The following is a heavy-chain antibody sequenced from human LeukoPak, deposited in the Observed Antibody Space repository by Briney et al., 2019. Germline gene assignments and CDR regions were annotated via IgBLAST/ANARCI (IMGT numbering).Heavy chain of an antibody. D-gene: IGHD6-13*01. J-gene: IGHJ4*02. CDR2: INSDGSST. CDR1: GFTFSRNG. CDR3: ARIASHSSSWYDGGY. V-gene: IGHV3-74*01. Sequence: GRTLRLSCAASGFTFSRNGMHWVRQAPGKGLVWVSRINSDGSSTAYADSVKGRFTISRDNAKNTLYLQMNSLRAEDTGVYYCARIASHSSSWYDGGYWGQGTLVTVSS.